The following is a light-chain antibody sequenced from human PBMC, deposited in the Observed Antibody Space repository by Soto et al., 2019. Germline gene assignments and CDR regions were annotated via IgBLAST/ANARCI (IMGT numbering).Light chain of an antibody. CDR1: QSISSY. CDR3: QQRFSVRSWT. J-gene: IGKJ1*01. Sequence: DIQMTHSPSSLSASIGDRVTITCRSSQSISSYLNWSQQKPGKAPMLLIYGATNLPSGVPSRFSGSGSRTDFTLTISSLQPEDFATYFCQQRFSVRSWTFGQGTKVDIK. V-gene: IGKV1-39*01. CDR2: GAT.